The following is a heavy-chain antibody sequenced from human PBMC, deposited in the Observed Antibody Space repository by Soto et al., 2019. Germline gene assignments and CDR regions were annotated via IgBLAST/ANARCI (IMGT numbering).Heavy chain of an antibody. D-gene: IGHD1-26*01. CDR1: GFTFSSYA. Sequence: GGSLRLSCAASGFTFSSYAMHWVRQAPGKGLEWVAVISYDGSNKYYADSVKGRFTISRDNSKNTLYLQMNSLRAEDTAVYYWVRDPGIVPISYYGMDVWGQGTTVTVSS. CDR3: VRDPGIVPISYYGMDV. V-gene: IGHV3-30-3*01. CDR2: ISYDGSNK. J-gene: IGHJ6*02.